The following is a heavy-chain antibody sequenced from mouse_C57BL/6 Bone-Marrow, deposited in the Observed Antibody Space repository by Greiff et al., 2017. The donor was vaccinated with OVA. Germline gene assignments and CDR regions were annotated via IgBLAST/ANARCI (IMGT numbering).Heavy chain of an antibody. Sequence: EVKLVESGAELVKPGASVKLSCTASGFNIKDYYMHWVKQRTEQGLEWIGRIDPEDGETKYDPKFQGKATITADTSSNTAYLQLSSLTSEDTAVYYCARLFWGYFDVWGTGTTVTVSS. J-gene: IGHJ1*03. CDR1: GFNIKDYY. D-gene: IGHD4-1*01. CDR3: ARLFWGYFDV. V-gene: IGHV14-2*01. CDR2: IDPEDGET.